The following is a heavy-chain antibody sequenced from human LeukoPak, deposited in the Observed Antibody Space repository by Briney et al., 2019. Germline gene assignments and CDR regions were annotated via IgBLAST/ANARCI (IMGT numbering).Heavy chain of an antibody. V-gene: IGHV5-51*01. D-gene: IGHD3-22*01. CDR2: IYPGDSDT. Sequence: GESLKISCKGSGYSFTSYWIGRVRQLPGKGLEWMGIIYPGDSDTRYSPSFQGQVTISADKSISTAYLQWSSLKASDTAMYYCARSPRYYYDSSGLVDYWGQGTLVTVSS. CDR3: ARSPRYYYDSSGLVDY. CDR1: GYSFTSYW. J-gene: IGHJ4*02.